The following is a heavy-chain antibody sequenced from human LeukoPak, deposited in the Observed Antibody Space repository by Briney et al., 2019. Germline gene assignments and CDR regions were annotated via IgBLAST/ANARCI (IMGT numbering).Heavy chain of an antibody. D-gene: IGHD3-22*01. CDR3: ARGSQHYYDSSGYYHNWFDP. CDR2: IYTSGST. Sequence: SETLSLTCTVSGGSISSYYWSWIRQPAGKGLEWIGRIYTSGSTNYNPSLESRVTMPVDTSKNQFSLKLNSVTAADTAVYYCARGSQHYYDSSGYYHNWFDPWGQGTLVTVSS. V-gene: IGHV4-4*07. J-gene: IGHJ5*02. CDR1: GGSISSYY.